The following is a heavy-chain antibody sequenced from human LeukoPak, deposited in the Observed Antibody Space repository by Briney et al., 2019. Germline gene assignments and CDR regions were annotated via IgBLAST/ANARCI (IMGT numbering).Heavy chain of an antibody. V-gene: IGHV3-23*01. CDR1: GFPFCTYA. CDR2: ISGSGGTT. D-gene: IGHD2-15*01. J-gene: IGHJ4*02. Sequence: GGSLRLFCAPSGFPFCTYAMTWPRQAPGGGLVGVSVISGSGGTTYYADSVKGGFTLSRDNSKNTVFLQMNSLRAEDTAVYYCAKSIGGVVVVAADYWGQGTLVTVSS. CDR3: AKSIGGVVVVAADY.